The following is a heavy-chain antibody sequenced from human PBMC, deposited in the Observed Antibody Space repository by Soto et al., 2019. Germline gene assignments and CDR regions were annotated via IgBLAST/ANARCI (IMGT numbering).Heavy chain of an antibody. D-gene: IGHD3-22*01. V-gene: IGHV3-74*01. CDR1: GFTFSSYW. CDR2: INSDGSST. CDR3: ARDRAWYYYDSSGYDYFDY. Sequence: LRLSCAASGFTFSSYWMHWVRQAPGKGLVWVSRINSDGSSTSYADSVKGRFTISRDNAKNTLYLQMNSLRAEDTAVYYCARDRAWYYYDSSGYDYFDYWGQGTLVTVSS. J-gene: IGHJ4*02.